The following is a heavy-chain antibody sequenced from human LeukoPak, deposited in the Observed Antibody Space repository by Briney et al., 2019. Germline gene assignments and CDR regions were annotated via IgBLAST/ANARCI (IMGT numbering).Heavy chain of an antibody. Sequence: GGSLRLSCAASGFTFSSYSMNWVRQAPGKGLEWVSSISSSSSYIYYADSVKGRFTISRDNAKNSLYLQMNSLRAEDTAVYYCAKPALAAAGFFDYWGQGTLVTVSS. J-gene: IGHJ4*02. CDR1: GFTFSSYS. V-gene: IGHV3-21*01. D-gene: IGHD6-13*01. CDR2: ISSSSSYI. CDR3: AKPALAAAGFFDY.